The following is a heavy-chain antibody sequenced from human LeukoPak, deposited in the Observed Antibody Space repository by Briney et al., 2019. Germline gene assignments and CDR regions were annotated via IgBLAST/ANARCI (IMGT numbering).Heavy chain of an antibody. CDR2: ISTTGTTT. CDR3: ARAGSSGWSRFGWSDP. J-gene: IGHJ5*02. Sequence: GGSLRLSCAASGFTFSSYWISWVRQAPGKGLEWVSYISTTGTTTYYADSVKGRFTISRDTAKNSLYLQMNSLRPEDTAVYYCARAGSSGWSRFGWSDPWGQGTLVTVSS. V-gene: IGHV3-48*04. D-gene: IGHD6-19*01. CDR1: GFTFSSYW.